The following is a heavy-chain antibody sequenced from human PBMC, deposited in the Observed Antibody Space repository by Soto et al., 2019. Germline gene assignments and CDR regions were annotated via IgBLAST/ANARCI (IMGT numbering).Heavy chain of an antibody. CDR1: GFKFSYYG. J-gene: IGHJ6*03. Sequence: VQLVESGGGVVQPGTSLRLSCTASGFKFSYYGMHWVRQGPGKGLEWVAVIWYDGGRDYYSDSVEGRFTISRDNFKNTVYLEMNSMRVEDTAVYYCARGTSHFYYYMDVWGEGTTVPVSS. CDR2: IWYDGGRD. D-gene: IGHD3-16*01. V-gene: IGHV3-33*01. CDR3: ARGTSHFYYYMDV.